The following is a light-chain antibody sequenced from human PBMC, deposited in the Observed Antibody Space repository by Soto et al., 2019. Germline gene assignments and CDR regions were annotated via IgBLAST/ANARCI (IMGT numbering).Light chain of an antibody. Sequence: DIQMTQSPSSLSASVGDRVTITCRASQGIGSDLGWYQQKPGKAPKCLISATSSLQSGVPSRFSGSGSVTEFTLTISRLQPEDFATYYCLQHNGYPRTFGQGTKVEIK. CDR1: QGIGSD. CDR3: LQHNGYPRT. J-gene: IGKJ1*01. V-gene: IGKV1-17*01. CDR2: ATS.